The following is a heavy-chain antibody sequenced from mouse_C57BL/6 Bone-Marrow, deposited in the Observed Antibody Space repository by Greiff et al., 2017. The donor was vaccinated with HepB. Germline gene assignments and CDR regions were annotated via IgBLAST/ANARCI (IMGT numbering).Heavy chain of an antibody. V-gene: IGHV1-64*01. CDR3: ARRGDGYYGDYYYAMDY. D-gene: IGHD2-3*01. CDR2: IHPNSGST. Sequence: QVQLKQPGAELVKPGASVKLSCKAYGYTFTSYWMHWVKQRPGQGLEWIGMIHPNSGSTNYNEKFKSKATLTVDKSSSTAYMQLSSLTSEDSAVYYCARRGDGYYGDYYYAMDYWGQGTSVTVSS. J-gene: IGHJ4*01. CDR1: GYTFTSYW.